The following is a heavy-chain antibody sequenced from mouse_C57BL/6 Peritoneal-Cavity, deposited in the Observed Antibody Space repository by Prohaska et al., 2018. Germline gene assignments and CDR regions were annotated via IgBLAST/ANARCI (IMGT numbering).Heavy chain of an antibody. CDR2: INSDGSVI. CDR3: MRYGNYWYFDV. CDR1: GFTFSGFW. V-gene: IGHV11-2*01. D-gene: IGHD2-1*01. J-gene: IGHJ1*03. Sequence: EVQLLETGGGLVQPGGSRGLACEGSGFTFSGFWMSWVRQKPGKTMEWIGDINSDGSVINYATSIKDRFTIFRDNDKSTLYLQMSNVRSEDTATYFCMRYGNYWYFDVWGTGTTVTVSS.